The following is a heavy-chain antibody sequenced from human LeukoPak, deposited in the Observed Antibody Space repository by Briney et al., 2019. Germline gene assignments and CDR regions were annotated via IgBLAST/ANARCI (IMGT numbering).Heavy chain of an antibody. CDR2: IYYSGST. CDR3: ARHDDYGRAFDI. D-gene: IGHD4-17*01. V-gene: IGHV4-59*08. Sequence: PSETLSLTCTVSGGSISSYYWSWVWQPPGKGLEWIGYIYYSGSTDYNPSLKSRVTISVDTSKNQFSLKLSSVTAADTAVYYCARHDDYGRAFDIWGQGTMVTVSS. CDR1: GGSISSYY. J-gene: IGHJ3*02.